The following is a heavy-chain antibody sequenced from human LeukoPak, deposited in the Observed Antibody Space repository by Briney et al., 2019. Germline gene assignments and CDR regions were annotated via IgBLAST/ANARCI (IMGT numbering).Heavy chain of an antibody. CDR3: ATDITHIVVVPAAIDRPRFDY. J-gene: IGHJ4*02. CDR2: MNPNSGNT. CDR1: GYTLTSYD. Sequence: GASVKVSCKASGYTLTSYDINWVRQATGQGLEWMGWMNPNSGNTGYAQKFQGRVTTTRNTSISTAYMELSSLRSEDTAVYYCATDITHIVVVPAAIDRPRFDYWGQGTLVTVSS. D-gene: IGHD2-2*02. V-gene: IGHV1-8*01.